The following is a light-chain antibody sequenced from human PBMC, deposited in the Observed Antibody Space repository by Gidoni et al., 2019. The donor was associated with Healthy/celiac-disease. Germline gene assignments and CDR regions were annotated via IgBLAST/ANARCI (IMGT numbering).Light chain of an antibody. CDR3: QAWDGSTVV. V-gene: IGLV3-1*01. Sequence: SYELTQPPSVSVSPGQTASITGSGDKLGDKYACWYQQKPGQSPVLVIYQDSKRPSGIPERFSGSNSGNTATLTISGTQAMDEADYYCQAWDGSTVVFGGGTKLTVL. CDR1: KLGDKY. CDR2: QDS. J-gene: IGLJ2*01.